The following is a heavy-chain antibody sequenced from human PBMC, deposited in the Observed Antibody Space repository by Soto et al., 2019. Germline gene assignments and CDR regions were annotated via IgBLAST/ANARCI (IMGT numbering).Heavy chain of an antibody. D-gene: IGHD2-21*02. Sequence: EGSLRLSCAASGFTFSSYAMSWVRQAPGKGLEWVSAISGSGGSTYYADSVKGRFTISRDNSKNTLYLQMNSLRAEDTAVYYCAKENPHIVVVTAIPDYGMDVWGQGTTVTVSS. CDR2: ISGSGGST. CDR1: GFTFSSYA. J-gene: IGHJ6*02. V-gene: IGHV3-23*01. CDR3: AKENPHIVVVTAIPDYGMDV.